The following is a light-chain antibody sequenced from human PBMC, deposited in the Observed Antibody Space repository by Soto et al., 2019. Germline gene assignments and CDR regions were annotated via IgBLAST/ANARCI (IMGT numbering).Light chain of an antibody. J-gene: IGKJ1*01. V-gene: IGKV1-39*01. Sequence: DIQMTQSPSSLSASVGDRVTITCRASQSISDYLNWYQQKPGKVPKLLIYAASTLQSGVPSRFSGSGSGTDFTLTISSLQPEDFATYFCQQTYFAPRAFGQGTKVDIK. CDR3: QQTYFAPRA. CDR1: QSISDY. CDR2: AAS.